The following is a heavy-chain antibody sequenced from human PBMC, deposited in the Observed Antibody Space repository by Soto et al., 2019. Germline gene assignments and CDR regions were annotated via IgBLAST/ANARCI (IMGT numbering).Heavy chain of an antibody. J-gene: IGHJ4*02. V-gene: IGHV3-48*02. CDR2: ISTSNIV. CDR3: ARERLYHYFEY. CDR1: EFAFSDYS. Sequence: GGSLRLSCAASEFAFSDYSMSWVRQAPGKGLEWVSHISTSNIVQYSDSVKGRFTISRDNAKNSLYLQMNSLRDEDTAVYYCARERLYHYFEYWGLGTLVTVSS.